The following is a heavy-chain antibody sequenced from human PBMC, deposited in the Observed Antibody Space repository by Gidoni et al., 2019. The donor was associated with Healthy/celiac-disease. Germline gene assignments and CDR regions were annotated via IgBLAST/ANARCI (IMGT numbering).Heavy chain of an antibody. CDR3: ARDSTESYVRYSYGDGWYFDL. Sequence: EVQLVESGGGLIQPGGSLRLSCAASGFTVSSNYMSWVRQAPGKGLEWVSVIYSGGSTYYADSVKGRFTISRDNSKNPRYLQMNSLRAEDTAVYYCARDSTESYVRYSYGDGWYFDLWGRGTLVTVSS. CDR2: IYSGGST. CDR1: GFTVSSNY. J-gene: IGHJ2*01. D-gene: IGHD5-18*01. V-gene: IGHV3-53*01.